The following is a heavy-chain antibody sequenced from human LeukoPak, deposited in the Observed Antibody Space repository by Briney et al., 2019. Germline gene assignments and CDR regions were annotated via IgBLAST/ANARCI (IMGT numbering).Heavy chain of an antibody. J-gene: IGHJ4*02. CDR1: GGSISSGGYY. D-gene: IGHD2-15*01. V-gene: IGHV4-30-4*08. Sequence: RASETLSLTCTVSGGSISSGGYYWSWIRQPPGKGLEWIGYISYSGTTYYSASLKSRVTISVDTSTNQFSLKLVSVTAADTAVYYCVREDSSHFWDYWGQGTLVTVSS. CDR3: VREDSSHFWDY. CDR2: ISYSGTT.